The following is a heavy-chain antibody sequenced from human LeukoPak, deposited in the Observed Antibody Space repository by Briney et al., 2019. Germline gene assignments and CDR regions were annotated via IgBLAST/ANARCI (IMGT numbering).Heavy chain of an antibody. V-gene: IGHV1-2*02. CDR2: INPNSGGT. D-gene: IGHD6-13*01. CDR3: ARVQGRPKYSSSSFDY. J-gene: IGHJ4*02. CDR1: GYTFTGYY. Sequence: ASVKVSCKASGYTFTGYYMHWVRQAPGQRLEWMGWINPNSGGTNYAQKFQGRVTMTRDTSISTAYMELSRLRSDDTAVYYCARVQGRPKYSSSSFDYWGQGTLVTVSS.